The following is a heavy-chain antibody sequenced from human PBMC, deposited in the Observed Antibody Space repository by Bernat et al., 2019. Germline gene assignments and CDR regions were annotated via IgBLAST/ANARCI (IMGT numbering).Heavy chain of an antibody. CDR3: ARHGTVVTKWGMDV. Sequence: QVQLQESGPGLVKPSETLSLTCTVSGGSISSYYWSWIRQPPGKGLEWIGYIYYSGSTNYNPSLKSRVTISVDTSKNQFSLKLSSVTAADTAVYYCARHGTVVTKWGMDVWGQGTTVTVSS. D-gene: IGHD4-23*01. V-gene: IGHV4-59*08. CDR2: IYYSGST. CDR1: GGSISSYY. J-gene: IGHJ6*02.